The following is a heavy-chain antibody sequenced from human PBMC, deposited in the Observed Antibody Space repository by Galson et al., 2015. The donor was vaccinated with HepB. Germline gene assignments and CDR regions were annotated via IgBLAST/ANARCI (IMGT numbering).Heavy chain of an antibody. CDR3: AKGYGYFDY. J-gene: IGHJ4*02. CDR2: IDSSGLNT. CDR1: GFTFRAYA. V-gene: IGHV3-23*01. Sequence: SLRLSCAASGFTFRAYAMTWVRQAPGKGLEWVSGIDSSGLNTYYADSVKGRFTISRDNSKTTLYLQMNSLRVEDTAVYYCAKGYGYFDYWGQGTLVSVSS. D-gene: IGHD4-17*01.